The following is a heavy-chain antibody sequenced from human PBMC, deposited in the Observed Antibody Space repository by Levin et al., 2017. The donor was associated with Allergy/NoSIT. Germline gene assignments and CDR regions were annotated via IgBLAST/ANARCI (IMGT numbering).Heavy chain of an antibody. Sequence: LSLTCAASGFPFSSYGMHWVRQAPGKGLEWVAVISYDGSNKYYADSVKGRFTISRDNSKNTLYLQMNSLRAEDTAVYYCAKDRRGSGSYGVFDYWGQGTLVTVSS. D-gene: IGHD1-26*01. CDR3: AKDRRGSGSYGVFDY. J-gene: IGHJ4*02. V-gene: IGHV3-30*18. CDR2: ISYDGSNK. CDR1: GFPFSSYG.